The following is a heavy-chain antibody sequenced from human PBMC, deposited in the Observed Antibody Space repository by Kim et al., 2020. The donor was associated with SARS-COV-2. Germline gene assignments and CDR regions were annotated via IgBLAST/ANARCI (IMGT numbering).Heavy chain of an antibody. CDR3: STGPAAIHTKY. CDR2: IKSKNDGATT. J-gene: IGHJ4*02. Sequence: GGSLRLSCATSGFTFSTTWMNWVRQAPGKGLEWVGRIKSKNDGATTDYAAPVKGRFSISRDDSENTLYLQMNSLKTEDTGVYYCSTGPAAIHTKYWGQGTLVTVSS. V-gene: IGHV3-15*01. CDR1: GFTFSTTW. D-gene: IGHD2-2*02.